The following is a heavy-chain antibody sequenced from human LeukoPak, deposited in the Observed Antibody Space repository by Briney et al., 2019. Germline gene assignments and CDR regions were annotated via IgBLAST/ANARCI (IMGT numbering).Heavy chain of an antibody. V-gene: IGHV1-69*13. J-gene: IGHJ4*02. CDR3: ARIVGATQYYFDY. CDR2: ITPIFGTA. CDR1: GGTFSSYA. D-gene: IGHD1-26*01. Sequence: SVKVSCKASGGTFSSYAISWVRQAPGQGLEWMGGITPIFGTANYAQKFQGRVTITADESTSTAYMELSSLRSEDTAVYYCARIVGATQYYFDYWGQGTLVTVSS.